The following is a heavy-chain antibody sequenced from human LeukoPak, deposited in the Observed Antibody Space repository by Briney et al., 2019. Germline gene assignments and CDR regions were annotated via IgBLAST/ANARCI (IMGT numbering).Heavy chain of an antibody. CDR2: ITSRDGTT. D-gene: IGHD3-22*01. CDR3: ARDRPNYYDSSGHYYRRDGDY. V-gene: IGHV3-23*01. J-gene: IGHJ4*02. Sequence: PGGSLRLSCAASGFTFSTYAMSWVRQTPGKGLEWVSSITSRDGTTYYADSVKGRFTISRDNSENTLFLQMNSLRAEDTAVYYCARDRPNYYDSSGHYYRRDGDYWGQGTLLTVSS. CDR1: GFTFSTYA.